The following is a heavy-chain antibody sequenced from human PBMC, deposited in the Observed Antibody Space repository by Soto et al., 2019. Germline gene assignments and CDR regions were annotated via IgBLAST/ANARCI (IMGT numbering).Heavy chain of an antibody. D-gene: IGHD3-3*01. CDR1: GYSFTSYW. Sequence: PGESLKISCKGSGYSFTSYWIGWVRQMPGKGLEWMGIIYPGDSDTRYSPSFQGQVTISADKSISTAYLQWSSLKASDTAMYYCARQGDYDFWSGSPSNWFDPWGQGTLVTAPQ. CDR2: IYPGDSDT. CDR3: ARQGDYDFWSGSPSNWFDP. J-gene: IGHJ5*02. V-gene: IGHV5-51*01.